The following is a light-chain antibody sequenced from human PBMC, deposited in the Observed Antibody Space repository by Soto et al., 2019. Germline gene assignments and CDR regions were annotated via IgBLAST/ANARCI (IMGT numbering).Light chain of an antibody. CDR1: QPISSW. CDR3: QHYNSYSEA. V-gene: IGKV1-5*03. J-gene: IGKJ1*01. CDR2: KAS. Sequence: DIPMTQSPSTLSGSVGDRVTITCRASQPISSWLAWYQQKPGKAPKLLIYKASTLKSGVPSRFSGSGSGTEFTLTISSLQPDDFATYYSQHYNSYSEAFGQGTKVELK.